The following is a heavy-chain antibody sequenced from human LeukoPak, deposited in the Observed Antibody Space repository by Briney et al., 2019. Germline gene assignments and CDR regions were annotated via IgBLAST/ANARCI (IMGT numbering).Heavy chain of an antibody. Sequence: QSGGSLRLSCAASGFSFSTHWMSWFRQAPGKGLEWVALIKQDGSVIHYVDSVKGRFTISRDNAKNSLSLQMDNLRPEDTALYYCAKELRRDNSPLDSWGQGTLVTVSS. CDR3: AKELRRDNSPLDS. D-gene: IGHD1-1*01. CDR1: GFSFSTHW. V-gene: IGHV3-7*03. J-gene: IGHJ4*02. CDR2: IKQDGSVI.